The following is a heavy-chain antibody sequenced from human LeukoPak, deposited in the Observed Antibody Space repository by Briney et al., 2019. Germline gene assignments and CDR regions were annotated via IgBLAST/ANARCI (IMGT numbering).Heavy chain of an antibody. J-gene: IGHJ6*02. CDR2: ISSSSSYI. D-gene: IGHD2-8*01. V-gene: IGHV3-21*01. Sequence: GGSLRLSCAASGFTFNTYAMAWVRQAPGKGLEWVSSISSSSSYIYYADSVKGRFTISRDNAKNSLYLQMNSLRAEDTAVYYCARGKMGYYGMDVWGQGTTVTVSS. CDR1: GFTFNTYA. CDR3: ARGKMGYYGMDV.